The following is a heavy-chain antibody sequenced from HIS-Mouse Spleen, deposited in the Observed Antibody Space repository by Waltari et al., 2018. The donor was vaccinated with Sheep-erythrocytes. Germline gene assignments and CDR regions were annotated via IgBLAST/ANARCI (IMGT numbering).Heavy chain of an antibody. CDR3: ARHKDTAMVHFDY. J-gene: IGHJ4*02. CDR1: GGSISSSSYY. Sequence: QLQLQESGPGLVKPSETLSLTCTVSGGSISSSSYYWGWIRQPPGKGLEWIGSIYYRWSTYYNPSLKSRVTISVDTSKNQFSLKLSSVTAADTAVYYCARHKDTAMVHFDYWGQGTLVTVSS. CDR2: IYYRWST. V-gene: IGHV4-39*01. D-gene: IGHD5-18*01.